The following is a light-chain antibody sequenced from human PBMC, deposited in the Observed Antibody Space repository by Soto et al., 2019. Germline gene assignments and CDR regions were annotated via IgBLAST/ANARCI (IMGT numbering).Light chain of an antibody. CDR2: GAS. CDR3: QQYNNWPWT. J-gene: IGKJ1*01. CDR1: QSVSSN. V-gene: IGKV3-15*01. Sequence: EIVMTQSPATLSESPGERATLSCRASQSVSSNLARYQQKPGQAPRLLIYGASTRATGIPARFSGSGSGTEFTLTISSLQSEDFAVYYCQQYNNWPWTFGQGTKVEIK.